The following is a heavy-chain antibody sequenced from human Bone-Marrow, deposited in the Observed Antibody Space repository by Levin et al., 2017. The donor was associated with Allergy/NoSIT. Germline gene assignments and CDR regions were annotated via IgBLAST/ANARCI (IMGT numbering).Heavy chain of an antibody. CDR1: GGSISSSNW. V-gene: IGHV4-4*02. D-gene: IGHD2-2*01. Sequence: SETLSLTCAVSGGSISSSNWWSWVRQPPGKGLEWIGEIYHSGSTNYNPSLKSRVTISVDKSKNQFSLKLSSVTAADTAVYYCASSDIVVVPAAMGGAFDIWGQGTMVTVSS. CDR3: ASSDIVVVPAAMGGAFDI. CDR2: IYHSGST. J-gene: IGHJ3*02.